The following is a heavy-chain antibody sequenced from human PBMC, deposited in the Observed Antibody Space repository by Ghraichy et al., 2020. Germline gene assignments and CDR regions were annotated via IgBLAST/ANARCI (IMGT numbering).Heavy chain of an antibody. CDR2: IYSGDST. D-gene: IGHD5-18*01. J-gene: IGHJ6*02. Sequence: GGSLRLSCAASGFTVSSNYMSWVRQAPGKGLEWVSVIYSGDSTYYADSVKGRFTISRDNSKNTLYLQMNSLRAEDTAVYYCARVMVLDTAMVMRYYYYGMDVWGQGTTVTVSS. CDR3: ARVMVLDTAMVMRYYYYGMDV. V-gene: IGHV3-66*02. CDR1: GFTVSSNY.